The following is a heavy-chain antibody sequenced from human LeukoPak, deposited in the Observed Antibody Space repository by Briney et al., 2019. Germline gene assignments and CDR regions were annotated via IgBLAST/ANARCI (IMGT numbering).Heavy chain of an antibody. CDR2: FDYSGNT. D-gene: IGHD3-3*01. CDR1: GGSISSHY. Sequence: SETLSLTCSVSGGSISSHYWSWIRQPPGKGLEWIGYFDYSGNTKYNPSLRSRVTTSVDTAKNQFSLKLSSVTAADTAVYYCARARKDWSARNNHYYYCMDVWGKGTTVTVSS. V-gene: IGHV4-59*11. CDR3: ARARKDWSARNNHYYYCMDV. J-gene: IGHJ6*03.